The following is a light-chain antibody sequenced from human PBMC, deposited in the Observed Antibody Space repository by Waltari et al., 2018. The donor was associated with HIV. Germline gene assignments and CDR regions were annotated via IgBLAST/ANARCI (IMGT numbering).Light chain of an antibody. J-gene: IGLJ3*02. CDR3: QSYDSSLSGSWV. CDR2: GNN. V-gene: IGLV1-40*01. CDR1: SSHLGAGYD. Sequence: QSVLTQPPSVSGAPGPRVTFSCTGSSSHLGAGYDVHWYQQLPGTAPKLLIYGNNNRPSGVPDRFSGSKSGTSASLAITGLQAEDEADYYCQSYDSSLSGSWVFGGGTKLTVL.